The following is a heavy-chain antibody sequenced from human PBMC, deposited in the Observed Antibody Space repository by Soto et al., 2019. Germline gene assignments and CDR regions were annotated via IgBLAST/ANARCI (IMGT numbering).Heavy chain of an antibody. CDR2: INHSGST. D-gene: IGHD1-1*01. J-gene: IGHJ5*02. CDR1: GGSFSGYY. CDR3: ARTQTGTTRNWFDP. V-gene: IGHV4-34*01. Sequence: SETLSLTCAVYGGSFSGYYWSWIRQPPGKGLEWIGEINHSGSTNYNPSLKSRVTISVDTSKNQFSLKLSSVTAADTAVYYCARTQTGTTRNWFDPWGQGTLVT.